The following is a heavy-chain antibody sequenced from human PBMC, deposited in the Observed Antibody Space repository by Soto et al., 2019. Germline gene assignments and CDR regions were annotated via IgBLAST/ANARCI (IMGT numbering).Heavy chain of an antibody. D-gene: IGHD1-26*01. CDR2: ISYDGGNK. J-gene: IGHJ4*02. Sequence: GGSLRLSXAASGFTFSSYAMHWVRQAPGKGLEWVAVISYDGGNKYYADSVKGRFTISRDNSKNTLYLQMNSLRAEDTAVYYCARSAGSSTRDYFDYWGQGTLVTVSS. CDR3: ARSAGSSTRDYFDY. CDR1: GFTFSSYA. V-gene: IGHV3-30-3*01.